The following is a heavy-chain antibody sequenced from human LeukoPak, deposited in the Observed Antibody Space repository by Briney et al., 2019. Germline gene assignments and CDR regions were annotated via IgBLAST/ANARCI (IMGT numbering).Heavy chain of an antibody. Sequence: GGSLRLSCAASGFTFSDHYIDWVRQAPGKGLEWVGRSRDKVNSFSTEYAASVKGRFTISRDGSKNSLYLQMNSLKTEDTAVYYCARYLTYPAFFDYWGQGTLVTVSS. CDR3: ARYLTYPAFFDY. D-gene: IGHD4/OR15-4a*01. CDR1: GFTFSDHY. J-gene: IGHJ4*02. V-gene: IGHV3-72*01. CDR2: SRDKVNSFST.